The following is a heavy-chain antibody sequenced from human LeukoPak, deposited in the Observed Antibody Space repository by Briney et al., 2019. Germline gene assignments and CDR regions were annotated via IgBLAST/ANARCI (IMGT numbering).Heavy chain of an antibody. CDR3: ASGSLGDGYGVGDYYQYMDV. D-gene: IGHD5-24*01. J-gene: IGHJ6*03. CDR1: GGTFNSYA. Sequence: ASVKVSCKASGGTFNSYAISWVLQAPGQGLEWMGGVMPLFGTANYAQEFQGRVTFTTDESASTAYMEVSSLRSEDTAVYYCASGSLGDGYGVGDYYQYMDVWGKGTTVTVSS. CDR2: VMPLFGTA. V-gene: IGHV1-69*05.